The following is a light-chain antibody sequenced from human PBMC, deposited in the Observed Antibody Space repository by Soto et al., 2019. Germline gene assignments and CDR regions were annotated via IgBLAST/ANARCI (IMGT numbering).Light chain of an antibody. CDR2: DVS. Sequence: QCALTQPASVSGSPGQSITISCTGTSYDVGGYNYVSWYQHHPGKAPKLTIYDVSNRPSGVSNRFSGSKSGDTASLTISGLQAEDEADYYCSSYTSGSTLVFGGGTKVTVL. CDR3: SSYTSGSTLV. J-gene: IGLJ2*01. V-gene: IGLV2-14*03. CDR1: SYDVGGYNY.